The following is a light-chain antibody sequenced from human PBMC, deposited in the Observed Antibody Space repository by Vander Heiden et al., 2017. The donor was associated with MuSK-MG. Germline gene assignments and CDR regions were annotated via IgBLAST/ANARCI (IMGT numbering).Light chain of an antibody. CDR2: AAS. V-gene: IGKV1-9*01. Sequence: DIQLTQSPSFLSASVGDRVTITCRASQGIPSYLAWYQQKPGKAPKLLIYAASTLQSGVPSRFSGSESGTEFTLTISSLQPEDFATYYCQQVRSYPITFGQGTRLEIK. CDR3: QQVRSYPIT. CDR1: QGIPSY. J-gene: IGKJ5*01.